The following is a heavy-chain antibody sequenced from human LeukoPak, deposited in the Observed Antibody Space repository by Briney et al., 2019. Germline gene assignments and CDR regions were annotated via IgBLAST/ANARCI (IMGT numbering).Heavy chain of an antibody. J-gene: IGHJ4*02. CDR2: IHTTGST. CDR3: TRSPYYYDSSGYYRTDY. V-gene: IGHV4-61*02. Sequence: SETLSLTCTVSGGSISSGSYYWSWIRQPAGKGLEWLGRIHTTGSTNYNPSLKSRVTISIDTSKNQFSLKLSSVTAADTAVYYCTRSPYYYDSSGYYRTDYWGQGTLVTVSS. CDR1: GGSISSGSYY. D-gene: IGHD3-22*01.